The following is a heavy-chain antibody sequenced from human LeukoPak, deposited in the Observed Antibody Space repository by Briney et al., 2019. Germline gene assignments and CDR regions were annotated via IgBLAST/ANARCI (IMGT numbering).Heavy chain of an antibody. CDR3: ARVYYYGSGSSLGYFDY. CDR2: INSDGSST. CDR1: GFTFSSYW. J-gene: IGHJ4*02. V-gene: IGHV3-74*01. Sequence: GGSLRLSCAASGFTFSSYWMHWVRQAPGKGLVWVSRINSDGSSTSYADSVKGRFTISRDNAKNTLYLQVNSLRAEDTAVYYCARVYYYGSGSSLGYFDYWGQGTLVTVSS. D-gene: IGHD3-10*01.